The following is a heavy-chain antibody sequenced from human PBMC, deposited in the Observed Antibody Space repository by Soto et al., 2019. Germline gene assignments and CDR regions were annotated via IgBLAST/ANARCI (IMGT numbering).Heavy chain of an antibody. CDR1: GFTFSSYG. CDR2: ISGSGGPT. J-gene: IGHJ4*02. CDR3: AKKRDSGSYGYYDH. V-gene: IGHV3-23*01. Sequence: EVQLLESGGGLVQPGGSLRLSCAASGFTFSSYGMSWVRQAPGKGLEWVSTISGSGGPTYHADSVKGRFTISRDNSKNTMWLQMNSLSAEDTAIYYCAKKRDSGSYGYYDHWGQGTLVTVSS. D-gene: IGHD1-26*01.